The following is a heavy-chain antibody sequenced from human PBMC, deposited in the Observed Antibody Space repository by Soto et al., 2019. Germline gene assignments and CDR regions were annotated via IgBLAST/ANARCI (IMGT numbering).Heavy chain of an antibody. CDR3: ASSYPPITIFGVAPVGY. CDR1: GGSISSYY. CDR2: IYYSGST. D-gene: IGHD3-3*01. V-gene: IGHV4-59*08. Sequence: SETLSLTCTVSGGSISSYYWSWIRQPPGKGLEWIGYIYYSGSTNYNPSLKSRVTISVDTSKNQFSLKLSSVTAADTAVYYCASSYPPITIFGVAPVGYWGQGTLVTVSS. J-gene: IGHJ4*02.